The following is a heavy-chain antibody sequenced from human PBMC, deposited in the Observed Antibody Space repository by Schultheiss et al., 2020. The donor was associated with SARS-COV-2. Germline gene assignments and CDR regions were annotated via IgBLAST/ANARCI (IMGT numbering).Heavy chain of an antibody. CDR1: GGSISSSSYY. Sequence: SETLSLTCTVSGGSISSSSYYWGWIRQPPGKGLEWIGEINHSGSTNYNPSLKSRVTISVDTSKNQFSLKLSSVTAADTAVYYCAPRYSSSSVADYWGQGTLVTVSS. J-gene: IGHJ4*02. V-gene: IGHV4-39*07. CDR2: INHSGST. D-gene: IGHD6-6*01. CDR3: APRYSSSSVADY.